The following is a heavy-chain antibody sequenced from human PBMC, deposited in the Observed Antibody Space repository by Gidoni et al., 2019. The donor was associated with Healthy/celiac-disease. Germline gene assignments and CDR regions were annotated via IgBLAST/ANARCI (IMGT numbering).Heavy chain of an antibody. CDR2: ISSSSSYI. D-gene: IGHD3-3*01. V-gene: IGHV3-21*01. CDR1: GFPFSSYS. Sequence: EVQLVESGGGLVKPGGSVRLSCAASGFPFSSYSMNWVRQAPGKGLEWVSSISSSSSYIYYADSVKGRFTISRDNAKNSLYLQMNSLRAEDTAVYYCAREGLLRFLEWGMNWFDPWGQGTLVTVSS. J-gene: IGHJ5*02. CDR3: AREGLLRFLEWGMNWFDP.